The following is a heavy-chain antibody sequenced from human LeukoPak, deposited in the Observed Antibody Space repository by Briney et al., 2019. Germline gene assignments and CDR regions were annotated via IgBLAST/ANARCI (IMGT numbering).Heavy chain of an antibody. CDR2: ISGSGGST. CDR3: AKLIYIVVVPAAISVEDYYFDY. J-gene: IGHJ4*02. V-gene: IGHV3-23*01. CDR1: GFTFSSYA. Sequence: GGSLRLSCAASGFTFSSYAFNWVRQAPGKGLEWVSAISGSGGSTYYADSVKGRFTISRDNSKNTLYLQMNSLRAEDTAVYYCAKLIYIVVVPAAISVEDYYFDYWGQGTLVTVSS. D-gene: IGHD2-2*01.